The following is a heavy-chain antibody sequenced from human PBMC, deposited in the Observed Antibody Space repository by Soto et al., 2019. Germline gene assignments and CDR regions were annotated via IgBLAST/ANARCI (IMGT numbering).Heavy chain of an antibody. J-gene: IGHJ4*02. CDR1: AFTFSGYW. D-gene: IGHD1-26*01. V-gene: IGHV3-7*05. CDR3: ARGSGSHDY. CDR2: IKQDGSEK. Sequence: GGSLRLSCAASAFTFSGYWMSWVRQAPGKGLEWVANIKQDGSEKYHVDSVKGRFTISRDNAKNSLYLQMNSLRAEDTAVYYCARGSGSHDYWGQGTLVTVSS.